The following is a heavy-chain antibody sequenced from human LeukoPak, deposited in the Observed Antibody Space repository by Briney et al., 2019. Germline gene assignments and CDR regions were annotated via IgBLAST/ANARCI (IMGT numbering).Heavy chain of an antibody. J-gene: IGHJ1*01. CDR3: TRSAVAATGGYFQH. CDR1: GFIVSSSY. CDR2: IYSGGGT. D-gene: IGHD6-19*01. Sequence: GGSLRLSCAASGFIVSSSYMSWVRQAPGMGLEWVSVIYSGGGTEYADSVKGRFTISRDNSKNTLYLQMNSLRDEDTAVYYCTRSAVAATGGYFQHWGQGTLVTVSS. V-gene: IGHV3-66*01.